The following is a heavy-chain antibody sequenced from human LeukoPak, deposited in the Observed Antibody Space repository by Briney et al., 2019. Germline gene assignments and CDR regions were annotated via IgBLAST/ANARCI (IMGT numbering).Heavy chain of an antibody. CDR2: LYDSGST. CDR1: GASISNLY. J-gene: IGHJ4*02. Sequence: KPSETLSLTCTVSGASISNLYLSWIRQPAGKGLEWIGRLYDSGSTNYNPSLKSRVTMSVDTSKNQFSLKLSSVTAADTAVYYCARGYWFYFDYWGQGTLVTVSS. V-gene: IGHV4-4*07. CDR3: ARGYWFYFDY. D-gene: IGHD2-8*02.